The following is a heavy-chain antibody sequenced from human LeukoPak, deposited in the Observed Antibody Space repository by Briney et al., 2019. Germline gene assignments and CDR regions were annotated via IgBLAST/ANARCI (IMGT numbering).Heavy chain of an antibody. CDR2: INPSGGST. CDR3: ARGLQLWLNWFDP. CDR1: GYTFTSYY. J-gene: IGHJ5*02. Sequence: ASVKVSCKASGYTFTSYYMHWVRQAPGQGLEWMGIINPSGGSTNYAQKFQGRVTITADESTSTAYMELSSLRSEDTAVYYCARGLQLWLNWFDPWGQGTLVTVSS. V-gene: IGHV1-46*01. D-gene: IGHD5-18*01.